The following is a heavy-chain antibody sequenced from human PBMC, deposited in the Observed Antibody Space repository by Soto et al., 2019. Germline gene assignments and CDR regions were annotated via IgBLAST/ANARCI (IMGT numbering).Heavy chain of an antibody. CDR3: ARSFYHDTSGYNLYAFDI. Sequence: SETLSLTCSVSGGSVSSDYWSWIRQPAGKGLEWIGRIYTSGSTNYNPSLESRVTMSVDRSRNQFSLTVTSVTAADTAVYYCARSFYHDTSGYNLYAFDIWGQGTMVT. J-gene: IGHJ3*02. CDR2: IYTSGST. D-gene: IGHD3-22*01. V-gene: IGHV4-4*07. CDR1: GGSVSSDY.